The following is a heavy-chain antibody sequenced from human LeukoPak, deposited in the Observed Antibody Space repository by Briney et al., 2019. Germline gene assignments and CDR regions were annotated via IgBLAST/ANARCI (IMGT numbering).Heavy chain of an antibody. CDR1: GGSISSSSYY. CDR3: ARKSYSSSSGFDY. Sequence: SETLSLTCTVSGGSISSSSYYWGWIRQPPGKGLEWIASIYYSGSTYYNPSLKSRVTMSVDTSKNQFSLKLSSVTAADTAVYYCARKSYSSSSGFDYWGQGTLVTVSS. J-gene: IGHJ4*02. D-gene: IGHD6-13*01. CDR2: IYYSGST. V-gene: IGHV4-39*07.